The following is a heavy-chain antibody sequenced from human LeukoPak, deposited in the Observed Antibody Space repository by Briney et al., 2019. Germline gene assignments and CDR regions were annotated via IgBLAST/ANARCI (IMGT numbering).Heavy chain of an antibody. D-gene: IGHD6-13*01. CDR2: IYYSVST. CDR1: GGSISSYY. CDR3: ARHYSSSWYPSEMNWCDP. J-gene: IGHJ5*02. V-gene: IGHV4-59*08. Sequence: SETLSLTCTVPGGSISSYYWSWIRQPPGKGLEWIGYIYYSVSTNYNPSLKSRVTISVDTSKNQFSLKLSSVTAADTAVYYCARHYSSSWYPSEMNWCDPWGQGTLVPVSS.